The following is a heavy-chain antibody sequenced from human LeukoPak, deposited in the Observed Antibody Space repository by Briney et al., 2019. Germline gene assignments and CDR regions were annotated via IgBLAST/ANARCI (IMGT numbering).Heavy chain of an antibody. CDR1: VYTFTTYD. J-gene: IGHJ4*02. CDR2: MNPNSGNT. D-gene: IGHD3-10*01. CDR3: ARANYYGSGKKDLDY. Sequence: ASVKVSCKPSVYTFTTYDINWVRQATGQGLEWMGWMNPNSGNTGYAQKFQGRVTMTRNTSMSTAYMELNSLRSEDTAVYYCARANYYGSGKKDLDYWGQGTLVTVSS. V-gene: IGHV1-8*01.